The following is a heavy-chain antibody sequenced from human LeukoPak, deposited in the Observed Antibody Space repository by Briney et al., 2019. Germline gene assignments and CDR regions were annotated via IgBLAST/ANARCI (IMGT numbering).Heavy chain of an antibody. V-gene: IGHV1-3*04. CDR1: GYTFTSYA. Sequence: ASVKVSCKASGYTFTSYAMHWVRQAPGQRLEWMGWINTGNGNTKYSQKFQGRVTFTKDTSASTASIELSSLRSEDTAMYYCTRERAVGATTSWFDPWGQGTLVTVSS. D-gene: IGHD1-26*01. CDR3: TRERAVGATTSWFDP. J-gene: IGHJ5*02. CDR2: INTGNGNT.